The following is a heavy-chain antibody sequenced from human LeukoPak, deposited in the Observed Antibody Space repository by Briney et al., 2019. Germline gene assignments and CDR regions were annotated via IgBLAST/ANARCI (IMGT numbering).Heavy chain of an antibody. J-gene: IGHJ3*02. CDR3: ARGGGVGATTYAFDI. Sequence: SETLSLTCTVSGGSISSGGYYWSWIRQPPGKGLEWIGYIYYSGSTNYNPSLKSRVTISVDTSKNQFSLKLSSVTAADTAVYYCARGGGVGATTYAFDIWGQGTMVTVSS. CDR1: GGSISSGGYY. D-gene: IGHD1-26*01. V-gene: IGHV4-61*08. CDR2: IYYSGST.